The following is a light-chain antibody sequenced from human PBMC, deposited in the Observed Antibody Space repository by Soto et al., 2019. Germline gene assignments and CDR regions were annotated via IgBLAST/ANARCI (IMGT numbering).Light chain of an antibody. CDR1: QSVSSSA. V-gene: IGKV3-20*01. J-gene: IGKJ1*01. CDR2: GAS. CDR3: HYYGTSPQT. Sequence: EIVLTQSPGTLSLSSGERATLSCRASQSVSSSALAWYQQKPGQAPRRLIYGASSRATGIPDRFSGSGSGTDFTLTISRLEPEDFAVYYCHYYGTSPQTFGQGTKVDIK.